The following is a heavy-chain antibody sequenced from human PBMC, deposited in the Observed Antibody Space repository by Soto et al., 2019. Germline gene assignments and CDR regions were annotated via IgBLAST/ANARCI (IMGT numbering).Heavy chain of an antibody. CDR2: ISAYNGNT. Sequence: QDQLVQSGVEVKKPGASVKVSCKASGYSFTNYGITWVRQAPGQGCEWMGWISAYNGNTNDAQKFQGRVTLTTDASTSTAFLELRSLRSDDTAVYYCARDRGVAPPVAGNTHYYYYMDVWGKGTTVTVSS. D-gene: IGHD6-19*01. J-gene: IGHJ6*03. CDR1: GYSFTNYG. V-gene: IGHV1-18*01. CDR3: ARDRGVAPPVAGNTHYYYYMDV.